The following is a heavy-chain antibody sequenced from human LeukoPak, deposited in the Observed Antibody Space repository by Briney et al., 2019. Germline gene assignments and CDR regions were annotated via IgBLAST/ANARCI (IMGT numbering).Heavy chain of an antibody. V-gene: IGHV3-64*01. Sequence: GGSLRLSCAASGFTFSASAMHWVRQAPGKGLEYVSAITSDGGGTFYANSVKGRFTISRDNSKNSLYLQMNSLRAEDTAVYYCARVGGYFDYWGQGTLVTVSS. CDR3: ARVGGYFDY. CDR2: ITSDGGGT. D-gene: IGHD1-26*01. J-gene: IGHJ4*02. CDR1: GFTFSASA.